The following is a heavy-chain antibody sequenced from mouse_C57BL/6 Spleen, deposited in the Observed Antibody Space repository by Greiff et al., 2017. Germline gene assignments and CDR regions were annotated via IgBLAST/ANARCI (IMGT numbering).Heavy chain of an antibody. CDR2: IYPGDGDN. Sequence: VPLQPSGPELVKPGASVKISCKASGYAFSSSWMNWVKQRPGKGLEWIGRIYPGDGDNNYNGKFKGKATLTADKSSSTAYMQLSSLTSEDSAVYFCARSDYDGSGFAYWGQGTLVTVSA. D-gene: IGHD2-4*01. CDR3: ARSDYDGSGFAY. J-gene: IGHJ3*01. CDR1: GYAFSSSW. V-gene: IGHV1-82*01.